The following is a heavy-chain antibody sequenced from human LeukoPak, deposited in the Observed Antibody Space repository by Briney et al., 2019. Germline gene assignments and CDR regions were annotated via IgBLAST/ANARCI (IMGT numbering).Heavy chain of an antibody. V-gene: IGHV7-4-1*02. Sequence: ASVKVSCKASGYTFTSYAMNWVRQAPGQGLEWMGWINTNTGNPTYAQGFTGRFVFSLDTSVSTAYLQISSLKAEDTAVYYCARKGVGGNWYLEAFDYWGQGTLVTVSS. CDR3: ARKGVGGNWYLEAFDY. J-gene: IGHJ4*02. D-gene: IGHD6-13*01. CDR2: INTNTGNP. CDR1: GYTFTSYA.